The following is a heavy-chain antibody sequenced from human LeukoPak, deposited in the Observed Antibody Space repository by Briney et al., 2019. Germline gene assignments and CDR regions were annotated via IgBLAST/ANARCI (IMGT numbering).Heavy chain of an antibody. CDR2: ISYDGRNK. D-gene: IGHD3-10*01. CDR1: GFTFSSYG. J-gene: IGHJ4*02. CDR3: ARRSMDPFDY. Sequence: PGRSLRLSCAASGFTFSSYGMQWVRQAPGKGLEWVAVISYDGRNKYYADSVKGRFTISRDNSKNTLYLQMNSLRAEDTAVYYCARRSMDPFDYWGQGTLVTVSS. V-gene: IGHV3-30*03.